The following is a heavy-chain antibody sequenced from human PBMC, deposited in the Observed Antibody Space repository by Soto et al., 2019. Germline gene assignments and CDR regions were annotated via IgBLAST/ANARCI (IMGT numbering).Heavy chain of an antibody. CDR3: ARDEGIVATLFLDY. Sequence: QVQLVESGGGVVQPGRSLRLSCAASGFTFSSYAMHWVRQAPGKGLEWVAVISYDGSNKYYADSVKGRFTISRDNSKNTLYLQMNSLRAEDTAVYYCARDEGIVATLFLDYWGQGTLVTVSS. V-gene: IGHV3-30-3*01. CDR1: GFTFSSYA. J-gene: IGHJ4*02. D-gene: IGHD5-12*01. CDR2: ISYDGSNK.